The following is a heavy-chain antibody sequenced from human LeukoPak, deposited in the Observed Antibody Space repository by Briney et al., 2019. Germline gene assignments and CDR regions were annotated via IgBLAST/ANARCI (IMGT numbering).Heavy chain of an antibody. CDR1: GFTLNTYS. J-gene: IGHJ3*02. Sequence: RGSLRLSCAASGFTLNTYSVNWVRHAPGKGLEWVSSISSGSCYIFYADSMKGRFTISRDNAKTSLYLQMNSLTAEDTAVYYCARQVGVDDAFDIWGQGTKVTVSS. CDR2: ISSGSCYI. V-gene: IGHV3-21*01. CDR3: ARQVGVDDAFDI. D-gene: IGHD1-26*01.